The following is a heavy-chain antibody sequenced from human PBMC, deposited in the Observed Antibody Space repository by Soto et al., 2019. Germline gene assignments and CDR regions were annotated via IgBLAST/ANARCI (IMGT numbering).Heavy chain of an antibody. J-gene: IGHJ3*02. Sequence: QVQLQQWGAGLLKPSETLSLTCAVYGGSFSGYYWSWIRQPPGKGLEWIGEINHSGSTNYNPSLKRRVTISVDTSKNQFSLKLSSVTAADTAVYYCARDYCSGGSCYHAFDIWGQGTMVTVSS. CDR1: GGSFSGYY. V-gene: IGHV4-34*01. D-gene: IGHD2-15*01. CDR3: ARDYCSGGSCYHAFDI. CDR2: INHSGST.